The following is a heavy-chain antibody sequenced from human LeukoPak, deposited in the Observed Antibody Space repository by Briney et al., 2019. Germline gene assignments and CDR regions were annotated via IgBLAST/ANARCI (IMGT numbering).Heavy chain of an antibody. CDR3: ARGPGSGSYFGYFDY. J-gene: IGHJ4*02. D-gene: IGHD1-26*01. CDR2: INHSGST. Sequence: SETLSLTCAVYGGSFSGYYWSWIRQPPGKGLEWIGEINHSGSTNYNPSLKSRVTISVDTSKNQFSLKLSSATAADTAVYYCARGPGSGSYFGYFDYWGQGTLVTVSS. CDR1: GGSFSGYY. V-gene: IGHV4-34*01.